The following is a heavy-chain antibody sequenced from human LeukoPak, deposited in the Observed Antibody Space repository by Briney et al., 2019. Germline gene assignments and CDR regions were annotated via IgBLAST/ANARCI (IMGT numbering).Heavy chain of an antibody. D-gene: IGHD3-10*01. CDR2: LYSGGDT. V-gene: IGHV3-53*01. CDR3: TRVGDHYHWYFDL. J-gene: IGHJ2*01. Sequence: GGSLRLSCAASGFSVGTKYMNWVRQAPGKGLEWVSILYSGGDTYYADSVKGRFTISRDNSRNTLSLQMNSLRVDDTAVYYCTRVGDHYHWYFDLWGRGALVTVSS. CDR1: GFSVGTKY.